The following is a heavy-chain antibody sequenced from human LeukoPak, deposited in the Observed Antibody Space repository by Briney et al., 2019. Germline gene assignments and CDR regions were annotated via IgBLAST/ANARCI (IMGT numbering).Heavy chain of an antibody. V-gene: IGHV3-7*01. D-gene: IGHD6-19*01. CDR1: GFTFSSYW. J-gene: IGHJ4*02. CDR2: IKQDGSEK. CDR3: ARVKLAGRGPMGY. Sequence: GGSLRLSCAASGFTFSSYWMSWVRQAPGKGLEWVANIKQDGSEKYYVDSVKGRFTISRDNAKNSLYLQMSSLRAEDTAVYYCARVKLAGRGPMGYWGQGTLVTVSS.